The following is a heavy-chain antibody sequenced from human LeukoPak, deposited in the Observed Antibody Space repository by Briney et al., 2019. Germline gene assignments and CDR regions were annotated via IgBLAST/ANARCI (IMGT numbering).Heavy chain of an antibody. Sequence: SETLSLTCTVSGGSISSSSYYWGWIRQPPGKGLEWIGSIYYSGSTYYIPSLKSRVTISVDTSKNQFSLKLSSVTAADTAVYYCARHYDFWSGSPLDYYYYGMDVWGQGTTVTVSS. J-gene: IGHJ6*02. CDR1: GGSISSSSYY. CDR3: ARHYDFWSGSPLDYYYYGMDV. D-gene: IGHD3-3*01. CDR2: IYYSGST. V-gene: IGHV4-39*01.